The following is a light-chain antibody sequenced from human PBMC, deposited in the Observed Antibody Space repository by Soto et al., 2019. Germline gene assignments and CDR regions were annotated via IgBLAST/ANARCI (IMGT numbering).Light chain of an antibody. Sequence: EIMMTQSPASLSLSPGERATLSCRASQSVSSNLAWYQQKPGRTPRLLIYDASNRATGIPARFSGSGSGTDFTLTISSLQPEDFATYYCQQANSFPLTFGQGTKVDI. V-gene: IGKV3D-15*01. CDR2: DAS. CDR3: QQANSFPLT. CDR1: QSVSSN. J-gene: IGKJ1*01.